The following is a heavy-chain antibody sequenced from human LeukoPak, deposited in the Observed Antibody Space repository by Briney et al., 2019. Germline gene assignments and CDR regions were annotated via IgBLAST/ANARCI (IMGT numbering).Heavy chain of an antibody. V-gene: IGHV4-4*09. Sequence: SETLSLTCTVSGGSISSYYWSWIRQPPGKGLEWIGYIYTSGSTNYNPPLKSRVTISVDTSKKQFSLKLSSVTAADTAVYYCARRKTWDIWGQGTMVTVSS. CDR2: IYTSGST. J-gene: IGHJ3*02. CDR3: ARRKTWDI. D-gene: IGHD1-14*01. CDR1: GGSISSYY.